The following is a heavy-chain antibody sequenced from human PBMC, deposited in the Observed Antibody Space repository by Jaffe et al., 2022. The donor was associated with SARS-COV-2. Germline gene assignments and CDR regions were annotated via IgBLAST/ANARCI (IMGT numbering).Heavy chain of an antibody. J-gene: IGHJ6*03. D-gene: IGHD1-1*01. CDR1: GFTFSDDY. V-gene: IGHV3-11*01. Sequence: QGQLVESGGGLVKPGGSLRLSCVASGFTFSDDYMSWIRHAPGKGLEWVSHISSSGSTKYYADSVKGRFTVSRDNAKNSVHLQMNSLRAEDTAVYYCARAYNWNDYFYYFYMDVWGKGTTVTVSS. CDR2: ISSSGSTK. CDR3: ARAYNWNDYFYYFYMDV.